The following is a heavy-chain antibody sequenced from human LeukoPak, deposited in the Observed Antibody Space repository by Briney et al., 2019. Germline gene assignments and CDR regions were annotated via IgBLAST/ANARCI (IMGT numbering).Heavy chain of an antibody. CDR3: ASLPKGYYDILTGYSGDAFDI. CDR2: IKQDGSEK. V-gene: IGHV3-7*01. CDR1: GLTFSSYW. D-gene: IGHD3-9*01. J-gene: IGHJ3*02. Sequence: GGSLRLSCAASGLTFSSYWMSWVRQAPGKGLEWVANIKQDGSEKYYVDSVKGRFTISRDNAKNSLYLQMNSLRAEDTAVYYCASLPKGYYDILTGYSGDAFDIWGQGTMVTVSS.